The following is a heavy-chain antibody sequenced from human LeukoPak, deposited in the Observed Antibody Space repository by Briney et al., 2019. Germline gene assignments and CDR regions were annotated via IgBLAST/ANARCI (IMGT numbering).Heavy chain of an antibody. CDR1: GYTFTNCY. J-gene: IGHJ4*02. CDR2: INPANGAT. CDR3: ATAPPSGTYYYFDY. D-gene: IGHD1-26*01. Sequence: GASVKVSCKASGYTFTNCYMHWVRQAPGQGLEWMGIINPANGATSYAQKFRGRVTMTRDTSTSTVYMELSSLGSEDTAVYYCATAPPSGTYYYFDYWGQGTLVTVSS. V-gene: IGHV1-46*01.